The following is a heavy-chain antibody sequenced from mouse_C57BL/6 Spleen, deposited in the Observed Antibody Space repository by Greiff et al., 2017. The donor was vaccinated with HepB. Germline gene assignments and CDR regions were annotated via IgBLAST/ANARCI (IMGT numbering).Heavy chain of an antibody. Sequence: EVQVVESGAELVRPGASVKLSCTASGFNIKDDYMHWVKQRPEQGLEWIGWIDPENGDTEYASKFQGKATITADTSSNTAYLQLSSLTSEDTAVYYCTRQLRLLFAYWGQGTLVTVSA. V-gene: IGHV14-4*01. CDR1: GFNIKDDY. J-gene: IGHJ3*01. CDR2: IDPENGDT. D-gene: IGHD3-2*02. CDR3: TRQLRLLFAY.